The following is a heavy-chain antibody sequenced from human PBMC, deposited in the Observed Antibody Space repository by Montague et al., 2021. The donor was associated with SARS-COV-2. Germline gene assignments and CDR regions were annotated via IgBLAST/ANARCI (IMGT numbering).Heavy chain of an antibody. V-gene: IGHV3-33*01. J-gene: IGHJ4*02. CDR3: AVQPRDSSAWHPFDN. Sequence: GNYEHYXDSVKGRFTISRDSSTNTLHLQMNSLTAEDTAVYYCAVQPRDSSAWHPFDNWGQGTMVNV. CDR2: GNYE. D-gene: IGHD6-19*01.